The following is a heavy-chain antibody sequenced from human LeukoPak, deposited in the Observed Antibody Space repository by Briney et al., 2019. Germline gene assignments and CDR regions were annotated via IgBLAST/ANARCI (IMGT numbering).Heavy chain of an antibody. CDR2: ISGSGGST. J-gene: IGHJ4*02. Sequence: GGSLRLSCAASGFTVSSNYMSWVRQAPGKGLEWVSAISGSGGSTYYADSVKGRFTISRDNSKNTLYLQMNSLRAEDTAVYYCALQGDYVWGSYRYTMGMFDYWGQGTLVTVSS. D-gene: IGHD3-16*02. V-gene: IGHV3-23*01. CDR1: GFTVSSNY. CDR3: ALQGDYVWGSYRYTMGMFDY.